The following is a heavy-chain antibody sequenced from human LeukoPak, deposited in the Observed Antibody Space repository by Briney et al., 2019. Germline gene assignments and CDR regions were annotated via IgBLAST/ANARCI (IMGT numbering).Heavy chain of an antibody. Sequence: SETLSLTCTVSGGSISSAAYYWGWIRQPPGKGLEWIGTIYYTGRTFNNPSLKSRVTISVDTSKNQFSLKLSSVTAADTAVYYCARCKKNNYDSSGYHGDWFDPWGQGTLVTVSS. CDR2: IYYTGRT. CDR1: GGSISSAAYY. J-gene: IGHJ5*02. CDR3: ARCKKNNYDSSGYHGDWFDP. V-gene: IGHV4-39*01. D-gene: IGHD3-22*01.